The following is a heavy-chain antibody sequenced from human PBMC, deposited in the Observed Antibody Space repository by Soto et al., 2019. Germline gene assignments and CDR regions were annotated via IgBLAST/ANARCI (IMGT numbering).Heavy chain of an antibody. CDR2: IYYSGST. CDR1: GGSISSGDNY. D-gene: IGHD2-21*01. V-gene: IGHV4-30-4*01. J-gene: IGHJ4*02. CDR3: ARGPVVVVSAPYYFDY. Sequence: SETLSLTCTVSGGSISSGDNYWSRIRQPPGKGLEWIGNIYYSGSTYYNPSLKSRVSISVDTSRDQFSLKLSSVTAADTAVYYCARGPVVVVSAPYYFDYWGQGTRVTVSS.